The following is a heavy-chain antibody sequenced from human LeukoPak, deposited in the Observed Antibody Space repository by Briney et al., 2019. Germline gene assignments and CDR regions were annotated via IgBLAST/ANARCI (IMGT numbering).Heavy chain of an antibody. CDR2: VKQDGSEK. CDR1: GFTFSSYW. Sequence: TGGSLRLSCAASGFTFSSYWMSWVRQAPGKGLEWVANVKQDGSEKYYVDSVKGRFTISRDNAKNSLYLQMNSLRAEDAAVYYCARDLGYCSGGSCYLESAFDIWGQGTMVTVSS. J-gene: IGHJ3*02. D-gene: IGHD2-15*01. V-gene: IGHV3-7*01. CDR3: ARDLGYCSGGSCYLESAFDI.